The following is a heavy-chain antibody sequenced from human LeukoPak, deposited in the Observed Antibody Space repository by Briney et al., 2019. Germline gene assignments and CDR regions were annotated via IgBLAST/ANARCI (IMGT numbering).Heavy chain of an antibody. CDR2: IYYSGST. J-gene: IGHJ4*02. D-gene: IGHD3-22*01. V-gene: IGHV4-59*01. CDR3: ARLVDYYDSSAVDY. CDR1: GGSISSYY. Sequence: SETLSLTCTVSGGSISSYYWGWIRQPPGKGLERIGYIYYSGSTNYNPSLKSRVTISVDTSKNQFSLKLSSVTAEDTAVYYCARLVDYYDSSAVDYWGQGTLVTVSS.